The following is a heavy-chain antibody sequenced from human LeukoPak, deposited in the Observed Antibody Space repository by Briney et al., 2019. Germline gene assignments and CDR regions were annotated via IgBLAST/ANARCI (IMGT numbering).Heavy chain of an antibody. D-gene: IGHD3-3*01. J-gene: IGHJ4*02. CDR2: IYTSGST. V-gene: IGHV4-4*07. Sequence: SETLSLTCTVSGGSISSYYWSWIRQPAGKGLEWIGRIYTSGSTNYNPSLKSRVTMSVDTSKNQFSLKLSSVTAADTAVYYCARENTTYYDFWSGYPFDYWGQGALVIVSS. CDR3: ARENTTYYDFWSGYPFDY. CDR1: GGSISSYY.